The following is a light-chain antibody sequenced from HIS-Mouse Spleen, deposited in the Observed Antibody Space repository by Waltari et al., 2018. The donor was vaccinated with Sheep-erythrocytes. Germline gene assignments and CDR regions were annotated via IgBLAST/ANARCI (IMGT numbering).Light chain of an antibody. Sequence: QSALTQPRSVSGSPGQSVTISCTGTSSDVGGYYSVSWYQQHPGKAPKLMIYDVSKRPSGVPDRFSGSKSGNTASLTISGLQAEDEADYYCCSYAGSYNHVFATGTKVTVL. J-gene: IGLJ1*01. CDR1: SSDVGGYYS. CDR3: CSYAGSYNHV. V-gene: IGLV2-11*01. CDR2: DVS.